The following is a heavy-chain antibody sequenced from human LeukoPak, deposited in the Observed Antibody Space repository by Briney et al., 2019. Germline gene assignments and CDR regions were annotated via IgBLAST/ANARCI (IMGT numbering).Heavy chain of an antibody. CDR2: IKQDGSEK. J-gene: IGHJ4*02. CDR1: GFIFSNYA. D-gene: IGHD2-21*02. CDR3: ASLGDWTFDY. V-gene: IGHV3-7*03. Sequence: GGSLRLSCGASGFIFSNYAMSWVRQAPGKGLEWVANIKQDGSEKYYVDSVKGRFTISRDNAKNSLYLQMNSLRAEDTAVYYCASLGDWTFDYWGQGTLVTVSS.